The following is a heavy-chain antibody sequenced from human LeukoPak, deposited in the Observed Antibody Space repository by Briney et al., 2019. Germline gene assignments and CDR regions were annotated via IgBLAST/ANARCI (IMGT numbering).Heavy chain of an antibody. D-gene: IGHD6-13*01. J-gene: IGHJ4*02. CDR2: ISSSSSYI. V-gene: IGHV3-21*04. CDR3: AKRGGLSSLSSPFDY. CDR1: GFTFSSYS. Sequence: GGSLRLSCAASGFTFSSYSMNWVRQAPGKGLEWVSSISSSSSYIYYADSVKGRFTISRDNAKNSLYLQMNSLRAEDTAVYYCAKRGGLSSLSSPFDYWGQGTLVTVSS.